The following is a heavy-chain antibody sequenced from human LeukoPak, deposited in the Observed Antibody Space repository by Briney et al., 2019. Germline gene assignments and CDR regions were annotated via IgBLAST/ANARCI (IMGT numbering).Heavy chain of an antibody. CDR2: IITSSSYI. V-gene: IGHV3-21*01. J-gene: IGHJ4*02. Sequence: GGSLTLSRALSGLTFSSYSMRWVRQAPGGGLEWDSSIITSSSYIYYAHSVKGRFTISRDNAKNSLYLQMTSLRAEDTAVYYCAKEKYRSSWHSFDYWGQGTLVTVSS. CDR3: AKEKYRSSWHSFDY. CDR1: GLTFSSYS. D-gene: IGHD6-13*01.